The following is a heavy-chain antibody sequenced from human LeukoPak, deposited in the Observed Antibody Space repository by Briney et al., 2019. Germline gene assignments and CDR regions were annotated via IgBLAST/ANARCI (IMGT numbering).Heavy chain of an antibody. CDR1: GDSISNYY. D-gene: IGHD3-10*01. CDR2: VYYSGST. J-gene: IGHJ6*03. Sequence: SETLSLTCTVSGDSISNYYWSWIRQPPGKGLEWIGYVYYSGSTNYNPSLKSRVTMSVDTSKNQFSLKVNSVTAADTAVYYCARVYDSGSQAYFYYMDVWGKGTTVTISS. CDR3: ARVYDSGSQAYFYYMDV. V-gene: IGHV4-59*01.